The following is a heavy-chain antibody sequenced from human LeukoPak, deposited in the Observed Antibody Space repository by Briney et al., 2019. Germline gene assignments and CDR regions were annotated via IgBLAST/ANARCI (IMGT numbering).Heavy chain of an antibody. Sequence: GSLRLSCAASGFTFSSYNMNWVRQAPGKGLEWVSYISGRGNTIKYADSVKGRFTISRDNGKNSLYLHMSSLRAEDTAVYYCARDPPALEDFDYWGQGTQVTVSP. V-gene: IGHV3-48*04. CDR2: ISGRGNTI. J-gene: IGHJ4*02. CDR1: GFTFSSYN. CDR3: ARDPPALEDFDY.